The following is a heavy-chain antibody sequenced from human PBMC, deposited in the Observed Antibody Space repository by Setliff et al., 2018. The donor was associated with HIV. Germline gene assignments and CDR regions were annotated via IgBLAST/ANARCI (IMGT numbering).Heavy chain of an antibody. Sequence: LGASLTLSCKASGYSFTNYWVGWVRQMPANGLEWMGLSWPDDSDTIYSPSFQGQVTMSADKSISTASLQWSSLKAPDTAMYYCARLSKYYDFWTPDSWGQGTLVTVSS. V-gene: IGHV5-51*01. J-gene: IGHJ4*02. CDR2: SWPDDSDT. D-gene: IGHD3-3*01. CDR1: GYSFTNYW. CDR3: ARLSKYYDFWTPDS.